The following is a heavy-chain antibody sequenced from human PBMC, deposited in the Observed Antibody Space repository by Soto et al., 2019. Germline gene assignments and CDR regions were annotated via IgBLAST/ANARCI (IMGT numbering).Heavy chain of an antibody. CDR2: ISSSGGTT. J-gene: IGHJ4*02. CDR1: GFTFSTYA. D-gene: IGHD3-10*01. Sequence: EVPLLESGGGLVQPGGSLRLSCTASGFTFSTYAMSWVRQAPGKGLEWVSGISSSGGTTDYADSVKGRFTISRDNSKGTLYLQMNSLRVEDTAVYYCEGSMGETDHWGQGTLVIVSS. V-gene: IGHV3-23*01. CDR3: EGSMGETDH.